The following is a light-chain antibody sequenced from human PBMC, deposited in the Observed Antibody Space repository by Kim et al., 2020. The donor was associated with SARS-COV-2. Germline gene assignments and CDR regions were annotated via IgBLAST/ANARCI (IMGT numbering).Light chain of an antibody. CDR3: QAWDSSTAV. Sequence: VSPGQTASITCSGSKLGDNYAYWYQKKPGQSPVLVIYQHTKRPSGISQRFSGSSSGNTATLTINRAQTMDEADYYCQAWDSSTAVFGGGTQLTVL. V-gene: IGLV3-1*01. J-gene: IGLJ3*02. CDR2: QHT. CDR1: KLGDNY.